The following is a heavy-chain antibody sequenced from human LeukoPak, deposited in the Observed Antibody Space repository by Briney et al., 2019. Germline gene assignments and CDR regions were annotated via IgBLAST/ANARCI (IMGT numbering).Heavy chain of an antibody. CDR1: GFTFSSYS. V-gene: IGHV3-21*01. J-gene: IGHJ3*02. CDR3: ARDHPVAAAAAFDI. D-gene: IGHD6-13*01. CDR2: ISSSSYI. Sequence: GGSLRLSCAASGFTFSSYSMKWVRQAPGKGLEWVSSISSSSYIYYADSVKGRFTISRDNAKNSLYLQMNSLRAEGTAVYYCARDHPVAAAAAFDIWGQGTMVTVSS.